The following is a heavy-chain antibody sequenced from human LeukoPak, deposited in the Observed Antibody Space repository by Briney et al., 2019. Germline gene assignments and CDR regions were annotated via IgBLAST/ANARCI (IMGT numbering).Heavy chain of an antibody. CDR2: NIPIFGKA. CDR3: ARGELYSYGYQYYYMVV. J-gene: IGHJ6*03. D-gene: IGHD5-18*01. V-gene: IGHV1-69*04. Sequence: SVKLSCKASGGTFSSYAISWVRHTPGQRLEWMGRNIPIFGKANYEQKFQGRVTITADKSTSTAYMELRRLRAEDTAVYYCARGELYSYGYQYYYMVVWGKGTTVTVSS. CDR1: GGTFSSYA.